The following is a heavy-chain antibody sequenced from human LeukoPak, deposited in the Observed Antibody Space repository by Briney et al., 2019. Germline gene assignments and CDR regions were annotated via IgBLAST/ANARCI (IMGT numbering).Heavy chain of an antibody. CDR2: IYPGDSDT. J-gene: IGHJ6*02. Sequence: GESLKISCKGSGYSFTSYWIGWVRQMPGKGLEWMGIIYPGDSDTRYSPSFQGQVTISADKSISTAYLLWSSLKASDTAMYYCARRPGYCSSTSCFYYYGMDVWGQGTTVTVSS. V-gene: IGHV5-51*01. D-gene: IGHD2-2*01. CDR3: ARRPGYCSSTSCFYYYGMDV. CDR1: GYSFTSYW.